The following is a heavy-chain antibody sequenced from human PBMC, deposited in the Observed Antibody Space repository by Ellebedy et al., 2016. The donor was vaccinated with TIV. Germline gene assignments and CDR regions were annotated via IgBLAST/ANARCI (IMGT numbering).Heavy chain of an antibody. D-gene: IGHD5-24*01. Sequence: SVKVSXXASGGTFSSYAISWVRQAPGQGLEWMGGIIPIFGTANYAQKFQGRVTITADKSTSTAYMELSSLRSEDTAVYYCAREGDRDGYNWGFDYWGQGTLVTVSS. CDR3: AREGDRDGYNWGFDY. J-gene: IGHJ4*02. CDR2: IIPIFGTA. CDR1: GGTFSSYA. V-gene: IGHV1-69*06.